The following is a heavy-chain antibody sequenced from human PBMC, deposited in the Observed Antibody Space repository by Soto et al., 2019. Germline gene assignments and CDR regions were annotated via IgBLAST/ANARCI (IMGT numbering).Heavy chain of an antibody. J-gene: IGHJ4*02. CDR2: INHSGST. CDR3: ARAHRLLWFGEFRLDY. CDR1: GGSFSGYY. Sequence: QVQLQQWGAGLLKPSETLSLTCAVYGGSFSGYYWSWIRQPPGKGLEWIGEINHSGSTNYNPSLKSRVTISVDTSKNQFSLKLSSVTAADTAVYYCARAHRLLWFGEFRLDYWGQGTLVTVSS. V-gene: IGHV4-34*01. D-gene: IGHD3-10*01.